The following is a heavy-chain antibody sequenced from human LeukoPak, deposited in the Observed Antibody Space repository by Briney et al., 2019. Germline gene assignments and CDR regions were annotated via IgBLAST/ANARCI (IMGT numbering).Heavy chain of an antibody. CDR3: ARDLGYFDY. CDR2: IYYSGST. D-gene: IGHD3-16*01. CDR1: GGSISSSSYY. J-gene: IGHJ4*02. Sequence: SETLSLTCTVSGGSISSSSYYWGWIRQPPGKGLEWIGSIYYSGSTYYNPSLKSRVTISVATSKNQFSLKLSSVTAADTAVYYCARDLGYFDYWGQGTLVTVSS. V-gene: IGHV4-39*07.